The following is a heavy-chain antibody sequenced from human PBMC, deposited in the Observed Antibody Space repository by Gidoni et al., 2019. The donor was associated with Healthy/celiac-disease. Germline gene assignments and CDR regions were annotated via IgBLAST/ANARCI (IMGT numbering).Heavy chain of an antibody. V-gene: IGHV3-21*01. CDR2: MSSSSSYI. CDR1: GFTFSSYS. Sequence: EVQLVESGGGLVKPGGSLRLSCAASGFTFSSYSMNWVRQAPGKGLEWVSSMSSSSSYIYYADSVKGRFTISRDNAKNSLYLQMNSLRAEDTAVYYCARDGVIIAAAGPFDYWGQGTLVTVSS. CDR3: ARDGVIIAAAGPFDY. D-gene: IGHD6-13*01. J-gene: IGHJ4*02.